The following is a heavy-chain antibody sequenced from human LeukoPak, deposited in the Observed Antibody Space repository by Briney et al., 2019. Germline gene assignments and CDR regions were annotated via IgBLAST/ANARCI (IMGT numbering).Heavy chain of an antibody. J-gene: IGHJ4*02. CDR3: ARDLEQQLVPFDY. V-gene: IGHV1-18*01. CDR1: GYTFTSYG. Sequence: GASVKVSCKASGYTFTSYGISWVRQAPGQGLEWMGWISAYNGNTNYAQKPQGRVTMTTDTSTSTAYMELSSLRSEDTAVYYCARDLEQQLVPFDYWGQGTLVTVSS. D-gene: IGHD6-13*01. CDR2: ISAYNGNT.